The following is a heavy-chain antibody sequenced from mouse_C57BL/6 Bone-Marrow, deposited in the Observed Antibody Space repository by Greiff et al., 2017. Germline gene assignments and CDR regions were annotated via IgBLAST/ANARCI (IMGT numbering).Heavy chain of an antibody. CDR3: ATPAFLWFAY. CDR1: GYTFTDYY. V-gene: IGHV1-26*01. Sequence: EVQLQQSGPELVKPGASVKISCKASGYTFTDYYMNWVKQSHGKSLEWIGDINPNNGGTSYNQKFKGKATLTVDKSSSTAYMELRSLTSEDSAVYYCATPAFLWFAYWGQGTLVTVSA. CDR2: INPNNGGT. J-gene: IGHJ3*01.